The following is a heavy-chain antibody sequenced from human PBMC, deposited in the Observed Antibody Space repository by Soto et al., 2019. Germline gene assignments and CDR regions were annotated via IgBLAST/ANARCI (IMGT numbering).Heavy chain of an antibody. Sequence: QVQLVESGGGVVQPGRSLRLSCAASGFTFSSYGMHWVRQAPGKGLEWVAVISYDGSNKYYADSVKGRFTISRDNSKNTLYLQMNSLRAEDTAVYYCAKYLHYYGSGSYFDYWGQGTLVTVS. CDR3: AKYLHYYGSGSYFDY. CDR2: ISYDGSNK. J-gene: IGHJ4*02. CDR1: GFTFSSYG. V-gene: IGHV3-30*18. D-gene: IGHD3-10*01.